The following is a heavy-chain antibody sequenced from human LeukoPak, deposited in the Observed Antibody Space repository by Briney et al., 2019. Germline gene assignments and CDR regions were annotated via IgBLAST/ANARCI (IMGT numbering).Heavy chain of an antibody. CDR1: GYTFTGYY. J-gene: IGHJ4*02. CDR2: INPNSGDT. Sequence: RAPVKVSCKASGYTFTGYYVHWVRQAPGQGLEWMGRINPNSGDTNYAQKFQGRVTMTRDTSISTAYMELSRLRSDDTAVYYCARDYCGGDCFPDYWGQGTLVTVSS. CDR3: ARDYCGGDCFPDY. V-gene: IGHV1-2*06. D-gene: IGHD2-21*02.